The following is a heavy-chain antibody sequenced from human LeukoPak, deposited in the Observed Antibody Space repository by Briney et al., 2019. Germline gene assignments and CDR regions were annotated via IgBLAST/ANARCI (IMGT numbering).Heavy chain of an antibody. CDR1: GFIFSNYW. D-gene: IGHD4-17*01. Sequence: PGGSLRLSCAVSGFIFSNYWMHWVRQAPGKGLVWVSRTNSDGSSTSHADSVKGRFTISRDNAKNTLYLQMNSLRAEDTAVYYCARDNDYSDQDFDLWGRGTLVTVSS. CDR2: TNSDGSST. J-gene: IGHJ2*01. CDR3: ARDNDYSDQDFDL. V-gene: IGHV3-74*01.